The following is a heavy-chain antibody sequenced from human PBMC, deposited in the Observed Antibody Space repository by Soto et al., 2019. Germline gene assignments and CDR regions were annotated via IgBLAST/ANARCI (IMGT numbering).Heavy chain of an antibody. Sequence: EVELVESGGGLVKPGGSLTLSCAASGFTFRTYYMIWVRQAPGKGLEWVSSISAGSSNIYYAPSVKGRFTISRDNAKNSLYLQSNSLRAEDTAVYYCARQYPSSSRHFDHWGQGTLVNVSS. CDR2: ISAGSSNI. J-gene: IGHJ4*02. CDR1: GFTFRTYY. D-gene: IGHD6-6*01. V-gene: IGHV3-21*01. CDR3: ARQYPSSSRHFDH.